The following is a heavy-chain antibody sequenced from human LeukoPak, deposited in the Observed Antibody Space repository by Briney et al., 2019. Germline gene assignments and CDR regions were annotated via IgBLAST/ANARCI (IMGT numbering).Heavy chain of an antibody. CDR1: GFTFSSYG. Sequence: GGSLRLSCAASGFTFSSYGMHWVRQAPGKGLEWVAVIWYDGSNKYYADSVKGRFTISRDNSKNTLYLQMNSLRAEDTAVYYCARDLEQQLVLDYWGQGTLVTVSP. CDR3: ARDLEQQLVLDY. V-gene: IGHV3-33*01. CDR2: IWYDGSNK. J-gene: IGHJ4*02. D-gene: IGHD6-13*01.